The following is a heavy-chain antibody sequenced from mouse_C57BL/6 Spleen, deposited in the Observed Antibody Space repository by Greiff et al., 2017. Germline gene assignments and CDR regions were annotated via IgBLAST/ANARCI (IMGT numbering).Heavy chain of an antibody. CDR2: IRNKANGYTT. Sequence: EVQLVESGGGLVQPGGSLSLSCAASGFTFTDYYMSWVRQPPGKALEWLGFIRNKANGYTTEYSASVKGRFTISRDNSQSILYLQMNALRAEDSATYYCARYIGDGYSPFAYWGQGTLVTVSA. CDR3: ARYIGDGYSPFAY. D-gene: IGHD2-3*01. V-gene: IGHV7-3*01. J-gene: IGHJ3*01. CDR1: GFTFTDYY.